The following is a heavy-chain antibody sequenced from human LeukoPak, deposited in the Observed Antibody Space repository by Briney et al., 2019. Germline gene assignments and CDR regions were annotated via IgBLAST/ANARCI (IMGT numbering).Heavy chain of an antibody. Sequence: GGSLRLSCAASGLTFSSYAMSWVGQAPGKGREGVSSICVSGTYTYYADSVKGRFTISRDNSKNTLYLPMNSLRAEDTAVYYCAKGYCSDTNCQTRLGLDYWGQGTLVTVSS. CDR2: ICVSGTYT. CDR1: GLTFSSYA. CDR3: AKGYCSDTNCQTRLGLDY. V-gene: IGHV3-23*01. D-gene: IGHD2-15*01. J-gene: IGHJ4*01.